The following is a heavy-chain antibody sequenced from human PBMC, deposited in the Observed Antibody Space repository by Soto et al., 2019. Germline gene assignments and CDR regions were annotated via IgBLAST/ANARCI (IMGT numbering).Heavy chain of an antibody. D-gene: IGHD3-9*01. V-gene: IGHV1-69*02. Sequence: AASVKVSCKASGGTFSSYTISWVRQAPGQGLEWMGRIIPILGIANYAQKFQGRVTITADKSTSTAYMELSSLRSEDTAVYYCARGSLQVQFLTGYYVGWFDPWGQGTLVTVSS. CDR3: ARGSLQVQFLTGYYVGWFDP. J-gene: IGHJ5*02. CDR2: IIPILGIA. CDR1: GGTFSSYT.